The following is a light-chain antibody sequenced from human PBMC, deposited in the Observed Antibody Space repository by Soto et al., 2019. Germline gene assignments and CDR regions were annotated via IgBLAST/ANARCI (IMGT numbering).Light chain of an antibody. CDR1: QSVSSSY. CDR3: QQYSSSPPLT. CDR2: GAS. J-gene: IGKJ4*01. Sequence: EIVLTQSPGTLSLSPGERATLSRRASQSVSSSYLAWYRQKPGQAPRLLIYGASTRATGIPDRFSGSGSGTDFTLTISKLEPEDFAVYYCQQYSSSPPLTFGGGTKVDI. V-gene: IGKV3-20*01.